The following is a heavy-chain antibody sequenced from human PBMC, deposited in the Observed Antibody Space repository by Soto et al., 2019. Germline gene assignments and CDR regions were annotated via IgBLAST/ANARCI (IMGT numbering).Heavy chain of an antibody. V-gene: IGHV4-39*01. J-gene: IGHJ4*02. D-gene: IGHD2-21*01. CDR3: ATYGGDTGSFDY. Sequence: SETLSLTCTVSGGSMSSSRYYWGWIRQPPGKGLEWIGSGTTYYNPSLKSRVTISVDTSKNQFSLRLSSVTAADTAVYYCATYGGDTGSFDYWGQGTLVTVYS. CDR2: SGTT. CDR1: GGSMSSSRYY.